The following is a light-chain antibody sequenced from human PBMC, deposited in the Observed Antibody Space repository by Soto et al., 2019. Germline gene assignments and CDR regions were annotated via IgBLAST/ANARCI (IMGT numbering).Light chain of an antibody. CDR1: SSYVGGYNY. J-gene: IGLJ1*01. CDR2: DVT. Sequence: QSVLTQPASVSGSPGQSITISCNGTSSYVGGYNYVSWYQQHPGKAPKLMIHDVTNRPSGVSNRFSGSKSGNTASLTISGLQAEDEADYYCSSYRSSSSQVFGTGTKVTVL. V-gene: IGLV2-14*01. CDR3: SSYRSSSSQV.